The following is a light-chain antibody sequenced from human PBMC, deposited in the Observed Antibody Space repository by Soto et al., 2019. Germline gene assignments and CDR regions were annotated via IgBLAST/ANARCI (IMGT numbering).Light chain of an antibody. CDR1: KLGDKY. Sequence: SYELTQPPSVSVSPGQTASITCSGDKLGDKYACWYQQKPGQSPVLVIYQDSKRPSGIPERFSGSNSGNTATLTISGTRAMDVADYYCQAWDSSTVVFGGGTKLTVL. CDR3: QAWDSSTVV. V-gene: IGLV3-1*01. CDR2: QDS. J-gene: IGLJ2*01.